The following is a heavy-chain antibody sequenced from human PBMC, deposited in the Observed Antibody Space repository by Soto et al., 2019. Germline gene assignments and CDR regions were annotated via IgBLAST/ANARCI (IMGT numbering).Heavy chain of an antibody. V-gene: IGHV3-30-3*01. J-gene: IGHJ4*02. CDR1: GFTFSSYT. CDR2: ISYDGSNK. D-gene: IGHD3-3*01. Sequence: QVQLVESGGGVVQPGRSLRLSCAASGFTFSSYTMHWVRQAPGTGLECVAVISYDGSNKYYADSVKGRFTISRDNSKNTLYLQMNSLRAEDTAVYYCARGGYDFWRGYSYWGQGTLVTVSS. CDR3: ARGGYDFWRGYSY.